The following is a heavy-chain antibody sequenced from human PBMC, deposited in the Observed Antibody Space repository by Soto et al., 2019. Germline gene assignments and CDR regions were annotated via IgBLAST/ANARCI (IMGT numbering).Heavy chain of an antibody. CDR2: INAGNGNT. J-gene: IGHJ4*02. CDR1: GYTFTSYA. V-gene: IGHV1-3*05. Sequence: QVQLVQSGAEEKKPGASVKVSCKASGYTFTSYAMYWVRQAPGQRLEWMGWINAGNGNTKYSLKFQGRVTITRDTSARTAYLDLSSPRSEDTAVYYCATNQTGPTILDYWGKGTLVTVSS. D-gene: IGHD1-7*01. CDR3: ATNQTGPTILDY.